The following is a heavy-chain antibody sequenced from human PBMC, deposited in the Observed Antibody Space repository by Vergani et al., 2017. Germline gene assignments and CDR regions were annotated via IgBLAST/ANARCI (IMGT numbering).Heavy chain of an antibody. CDR1: GFTLSSYG. V-gene: IGHV3-30*18. CDR3: AKDRGAVAGRTRGFDY. Sequence: QVQLVESGGGVVQPGRSLRLSCAASGFTLSSYGMHWVRQAPGKGLEWVAVISYDGSNKYYADSVKGRFTISRGNSKNTLYLQMNSLRAEDTAVYYCAKDRGAVAGRTRGFDYWGQGTLVTVSS. CDR2: ISYDGSNK. J-gene: IGHJ4*02. D-gene: IGHD6-19*01.